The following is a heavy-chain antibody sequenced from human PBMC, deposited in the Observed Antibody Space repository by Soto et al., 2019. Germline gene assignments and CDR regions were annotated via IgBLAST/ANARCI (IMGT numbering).Heavy chain of an antibody. V-gene: IGHV3-30*18. CDR3: AKDRAWQSGRYYYGMDV. J-gene: IGHJ6*02. CDR1: GFTFSKYG. CDR2: ISYDGSSQ. Sequence: QAQLVESGGGDVQPGRSLRLSCAASGFTFSKYGMHWVRQVPGKGLEWVAAISYDGSSQHFADSVKGRFTISRDNSGNTLYLHMNSLTTEDTALYYCAKDRAWQSGRYYYGMDVWGQGTTVTVSS. D-gene: IGHD3-10*01.